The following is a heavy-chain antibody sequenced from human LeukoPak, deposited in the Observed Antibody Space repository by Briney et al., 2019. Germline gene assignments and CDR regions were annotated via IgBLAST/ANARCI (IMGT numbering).Heavy chain of an antibody. CDR3: ARWRWQPSEFDY. Sequence: PGGALRLSCVASGFTFSNYAMSCVRQAPGEGLEWVSSFTGNDGRTYHADSVKGRFTISRDISKNTVYLQMNSVRAEDTAIYYCARWRWQPSEFDYWGQGTLVTVSS. V-gene: IGHV3-23*01. J-gene: IGHJ4*02. CDR1: GFTFSNYA. D-gene: IGHD4-23*01. CDR2: FTGNDGRT.